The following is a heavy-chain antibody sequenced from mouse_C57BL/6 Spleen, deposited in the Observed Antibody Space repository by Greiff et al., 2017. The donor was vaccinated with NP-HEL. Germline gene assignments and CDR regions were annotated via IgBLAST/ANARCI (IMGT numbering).Heavy chain of an antibody. D-gene: IGHD2-2*01. CDR2: ISNGGGRT. J-gene: IGHJ1*03. CDR3: ARHGGYYRYFDV. Sequence: VQVVESGGGLVQPGGSLKLSCAASGFTFSDYYMYWVRQTPEKRLEWVAYISNGGGRTYYPDTVKGRFTISRDNAKNTLYLQMSRLKSEDTAMYYCARHGGYYRYFDVWGTGTTVTVSS. CDR1: GFTFSDYY. V-gene: IGHV5-12*01.